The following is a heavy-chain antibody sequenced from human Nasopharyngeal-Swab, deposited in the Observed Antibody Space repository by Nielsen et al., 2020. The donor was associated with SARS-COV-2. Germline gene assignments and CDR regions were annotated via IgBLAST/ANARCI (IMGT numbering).Heavy chain of an antibody. CDR1: GFTFSSYG. V-gene: IGHV3-48*01. D-gene: IGHD5-18*01. J-gene: IGHJ4*02. Sequence: LSLTCAASGFTFSSYGMNWVRQAPGKGLEWVSYISSSSSTIYYADSVKGRFTISRDNAKNSLYLQMNSLRAEDTAVYYCARDQYSYGAYQIDYWGQGTLVTVSS. CDR2: ISSSSSTI. CDR3: ARDQYSYGAYQIDY.